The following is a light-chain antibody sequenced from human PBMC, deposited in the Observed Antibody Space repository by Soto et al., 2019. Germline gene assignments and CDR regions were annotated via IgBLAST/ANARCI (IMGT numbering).Light chain of an antibody. CDR2: GAS. J-gene: IGKJ1*01. V-gene: IGKV3-15*01. CDR1: QSVSNN. Sequence: EVVMTQSPATLSVSPGDRATLSCRTSQSVSNNLAWYQQKPGQGPRLLIYGASTRATGIPVRFSGSGSGTEFTLTIISLQSEDFAVYYCQQYNNWTPWTFGQGTKVEIK. CDR3: QQYNNWTPWT.